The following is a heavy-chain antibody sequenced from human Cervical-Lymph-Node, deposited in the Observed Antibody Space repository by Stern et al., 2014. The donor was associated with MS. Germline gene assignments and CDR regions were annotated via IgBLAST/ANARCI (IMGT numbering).Heavy chain of an antibody. J-gene: IGHJ4*02. CDR2: IYPYDSDT. Sequence: EVQLLESGAEVKKPGESLKISCKLSGYSFTIYYIAWVRQMPGKGLEWMGVIYPYDSDTTYSPSCQGQVTISADKSITTAYLQWSSLRASDTAMYYCARHVQGFDYWGQGTLVTVSS. CDR3: ARHVQGFDY. CDR1: GYSFTIYY. V-gene: IGHV5-51*01.